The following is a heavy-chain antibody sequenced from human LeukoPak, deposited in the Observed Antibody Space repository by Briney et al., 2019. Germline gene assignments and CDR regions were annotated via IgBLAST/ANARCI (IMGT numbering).Heavy chain of an antibody. CDR3: ARVSRYGVAAAGTDY. J-gene: IGHJ4*02. CDR1: GYTFTSYY. CDR2: INPSGGST. V-gene: IGHV1-46*01. D-gene: IGHD6-13*01. Sequence: ASVKVSCKASGYTFTSYYMHWVRQAPGQGLEWMGIINPSGGSTSYAQKFQGRVTMTRDTSISTAYMELSRLRSDDTAVYYCARVSRYGVAAAGTDYWGQGTLVTVSS.